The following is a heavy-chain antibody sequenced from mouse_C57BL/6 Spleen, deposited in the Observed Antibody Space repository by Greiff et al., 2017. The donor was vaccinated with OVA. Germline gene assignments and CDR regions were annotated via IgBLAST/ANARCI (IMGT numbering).Heavy chain of an antibody. CDR1: GFSLTSYG. CDR2: IWSGGST. CDR3: ARVGGYGSSHWYFDV. D-gene: IGHD1-1*01. Sequence: VQRVESGPGLVQPSQSLSITCTVSGFSLTSYGVHWVRQSPGKGLEWLGVIWSGGSTDYNAAFISRLTISKDNSKSQVFFKMNSLQADDTAIYYCARVGGYGSSHWYFDVWGTGTTVTVSS. V-gene: IGHV2-2*01. J-gene: IGHJ1*03.